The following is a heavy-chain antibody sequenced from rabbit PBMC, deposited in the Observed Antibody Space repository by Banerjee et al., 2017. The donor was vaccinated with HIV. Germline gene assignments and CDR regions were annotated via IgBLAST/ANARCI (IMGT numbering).Heavy chain of an antibody. CDR1: GFSFSSSYW. CDR3: ARGLLIGDL. J-gene: IGHJ4*01. V-gene: IGHV1S43*01. CDR2: IYTGSDTT. Sequence: QQQLVESGGDLVKPGASLTLTCTASGFSFSSSYWICWVRQAPGKGLEWIACIYTGSDTTWHANWVNGRFTISRSTSLNTVDLKMTSLTAADTATYFCARGLLIGDLWGPGTLVTVS. D-gene: IGHD4-2*01.